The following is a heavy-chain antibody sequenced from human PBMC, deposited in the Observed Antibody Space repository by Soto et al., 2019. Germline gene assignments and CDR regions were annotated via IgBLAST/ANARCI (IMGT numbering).Heavy chain of an antibody. CDR2: MSHSGGT. CDR3: ARVERRTATTVVDAFDI. D-gene: IGHD1-1*01. J-gene: IGHJ3*02. V-gene: IGHV4-34*01. Sequence: QVQLQQWGAGLLKPSETLSLTCAVYGGFVSSGSYYWSWIRQPPGKGLEWIGEMSHSGGTHFNPSLKSRVTISVDTSKNQFSPKMSSVTAADTALYYCARVERRTATTVVDAFDIWGPGTMVTVSS. CDR1: GGFVSSGSYY.